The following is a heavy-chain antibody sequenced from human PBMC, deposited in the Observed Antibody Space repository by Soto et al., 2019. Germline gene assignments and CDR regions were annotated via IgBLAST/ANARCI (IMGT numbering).Heavy chain of an antibody. V-gene: IGHV3-15*01. CDR3: TATIFDDYVLTWRDY. D-gene: IGHD3-16*01. CDR2: IKSKTDGGTT. CDR1: GFTFSNAW. Sequence: EVQLVESGGGLVKPGGSLRLSCAASGFTFSNAWMSWVRQAPGKGLEWVGRIKSKTDGGTTDYAAPVKGRFTISRDDSKNTLYLQMNSLKTEDTAVYYCTATIFDDYVLTWRDYWGQGTLVTVSS. J-gene: IGHJ4*02.